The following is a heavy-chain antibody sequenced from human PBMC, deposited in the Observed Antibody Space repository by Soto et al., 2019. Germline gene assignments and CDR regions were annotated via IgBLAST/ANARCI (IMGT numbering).Heavy chain of an antibody. D-gene: IGHD2-8*02. V-gene: IGHV3-23*01. Sequence: EVHLLESGAGLIQPGGTLRLSCATFGFSFSNYAMSWVRQAPGKGLAWVSGFGVDYVTYYAAFVRGRFTISRDNSKNTLYLQMKSLRAEDTGLDDCAKAKGSFDHTGPDQWGQGTLVTVSS. CDR3: AKAKGSFDHTGPDQ. J-gene: IGHJ4*02. CDR2: FGVDYVT. CDR1: GFSFSNYA.